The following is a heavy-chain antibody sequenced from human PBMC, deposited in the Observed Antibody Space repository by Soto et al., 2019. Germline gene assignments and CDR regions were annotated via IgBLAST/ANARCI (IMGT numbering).Heavy chain of an antibody. CDR2: VSGGGGST. CDR1: GYTLSNYA. V-gene: IGHV3-23*01. D-gene: IGHD6-13*01. J-gene: IGHJ4*02. Sequence: EVQLRESGGGLVQPGGSLRLSCVASGYTLSNYAMSWVRQAPGKGLEWVSVVSGGGGSTYYADSVKGRFTISRDNSKNTLYLQMKRLRAEDTAVYFCAKERYSSSWYGGDYWGQGTLVTVSS. CDR3: AKERYSSSWYGGDY.